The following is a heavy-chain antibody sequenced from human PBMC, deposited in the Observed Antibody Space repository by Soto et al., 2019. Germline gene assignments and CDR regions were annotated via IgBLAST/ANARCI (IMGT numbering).Heavy chain of an antibody. D-gene: IGHD1-26*01. Sequence: SETLSLTCTVSGGSISSYYWSWIRQPPVKGLEWIGYIYYSGSTNYNPSLKSRVTISVDTSKNEFSLKLSSVTAADTAVYYCARVTGGSYLTIGTYYYYGMDVCGQRTTVTVSS. CDR3: ARVTGGSYLTIGTYYYYGMDV. CDR2: IYYSGST. V-gene: IGHV4-59*01. J-gene: IGHJ6*02. CDR1: GGSISSYY.